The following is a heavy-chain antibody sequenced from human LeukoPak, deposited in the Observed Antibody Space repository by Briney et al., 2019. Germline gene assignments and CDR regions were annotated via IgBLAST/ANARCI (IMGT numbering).Heavy chain of an antibody. CDR2: IYYDDSET. D-gene: IGHD1-1*01. V-gene: IGHV5-51*01. CDR1: GYSFTNYW. Sequence: GESLKISCKGGGYSFTNYWIVWVRQMPGKGLEWMGVIYYDDSETQYSPSFQGQVTISADKSISTAYLQWSSLKASDTAMYYCALGLERRFKGHWFDPWGQGTLVTVSS. CDR3: ALGLERRFKGHWFDP. J-gene: IGHJ5*02.